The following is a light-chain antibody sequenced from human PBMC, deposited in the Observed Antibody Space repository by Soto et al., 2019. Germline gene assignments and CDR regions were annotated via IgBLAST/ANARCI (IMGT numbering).Light chain of an antibody. Sequence: QSALTQPASLSGSPGQSITISCTGTSSDVGGYKYVSWYQLHPGKAPKLMIYDVSNRPSGVSNRFSGSKSGNTASLTISGLQAEDEADYYCSSYTSSSTRRVFGTGTKVTVL. CDR1: SSDVGGYKY. J-gene: IGLJ1*01. CDR3: SSYTSSSTRRV. CDR2: DVS. V-gene: IGLV2-14*01.